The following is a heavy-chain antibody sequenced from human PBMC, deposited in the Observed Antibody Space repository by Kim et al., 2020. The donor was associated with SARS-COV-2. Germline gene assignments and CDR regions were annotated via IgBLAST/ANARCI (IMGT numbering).Heavy chain of an antibody. V-gene: IGHV3-15*01. CDR2: IKSKSAGGTT. J-gene: IGHJ6*02. D-gene: IGHD2-15*01. CDR1: GFSFSNAW. Sequence: GGSLRLSCAASGFSFSNAWMSWVRQAPEKGLEWVGRIKSKSAGGTTEYAAPVKGRFTISRDDSKNTLYLEMNSLKTEDTAVYYCSTGYCSGGTCLPRGQGTTVTVSS. CDR3: STGYCSGGTCLP.